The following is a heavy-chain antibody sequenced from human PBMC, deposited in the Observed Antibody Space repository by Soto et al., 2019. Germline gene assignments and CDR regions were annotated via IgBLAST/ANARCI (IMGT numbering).Heavy chain of an antibody. CDR3: ARVGDYGDFSWFDP. V-gene: IGHV4-59*01. D-gene: IGHD4-17*01. CDR2: IYYSGST. J-gene: IGHJ5*02. Sequence: QVQLQESGPGLVKPSETLSLTCTVSGGSISSYYWSWIRQPPGKGLEWIGYIYYSGSTNYNPSLKSRVPISVDTSKNQFSLKLSSVTAADTAVYYCARVGDYGDFSWFDPWGQGTLVTVSS. CDR1: GGSISSYY.